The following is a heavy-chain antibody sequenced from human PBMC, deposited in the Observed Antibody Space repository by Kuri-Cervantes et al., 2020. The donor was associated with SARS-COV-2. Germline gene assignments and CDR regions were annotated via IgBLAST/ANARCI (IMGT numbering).Heavy chain of an antibody. Sequence: GGSLRLSCSASGFTFSSYAMHWVRQAPGKGLEYVSAISSNGGSTYYADSVKGRFTISRDNSKNTLYLQMSSLRAEDTAVYYCARRDYYYYYGVDVWGQGTTVTVSS. J-gene: IGHJ6*02. CDR3: ARRDYYYYYGVDV. CDR2: ISSNGGST. CDR1: GFTFSSYA. V-gene: IGHV3-64D*06.